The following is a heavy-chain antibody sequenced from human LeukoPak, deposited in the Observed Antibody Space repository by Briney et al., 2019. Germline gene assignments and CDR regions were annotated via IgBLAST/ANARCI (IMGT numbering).Heavy chain of an antibody. CDR2: VHHSGST. D-gene: IGHD3-10*01. CDR3: ARQLYVSGSYYAPMDV. V-gene: IGHV4-39*01. Sequence: SETLSLTCSVSGGSISSSSYFWGWIRQPPGKGLEWIASVHHSGSTYYNPSLKSRLTISVDASKNQFSLKMRSVPAADTAVYFCARQLYVSGSYYAPMDVWGKGTTVTISS. J-gene: IGHJ6*03. CDR1: GGSISSSSYF.